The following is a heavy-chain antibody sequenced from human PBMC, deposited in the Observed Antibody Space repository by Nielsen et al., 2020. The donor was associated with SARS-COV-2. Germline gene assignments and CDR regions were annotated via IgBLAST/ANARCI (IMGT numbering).Heavy chain of an antibody. J-gene: IGHJ6*02. D-gene: IGHD3-16*01. V-gene: IGHV4-31*03. Sequence: SETLSLTCTVSGGSISSGGYYWSWIRQHPGKGLEWIGYIYYSVSTYYNPSLKSRVTISVDTSKNQFSLKLSSVTAADTAVYYCASGGRYYYYGMDVWGQGTTVTVSS. CDR1: GGSISSGGYY. CDR3: ASGGRYYYYGMDV. CDR2: IYYSVST.